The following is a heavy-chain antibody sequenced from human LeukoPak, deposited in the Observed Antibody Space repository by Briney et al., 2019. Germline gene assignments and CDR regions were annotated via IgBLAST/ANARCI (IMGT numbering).Heavy chain of an antibody. J-gene: IGHJ6*03. V-gene: IGHV3-48*01. CDR3: ARAGNYYYMDV. CDR2: ISSSSSTI. Sequence: GGSLRLSCAASGFTFSSYSMNWVRQAPGKGLEWVSYISSSSSTIYYADSVKGRFTISRDNAKNSLYLQMNSLRAEDTAVYYCARAGNYYYMDVWGKGTTVTVSS. CDR1: GFTFSSYS.